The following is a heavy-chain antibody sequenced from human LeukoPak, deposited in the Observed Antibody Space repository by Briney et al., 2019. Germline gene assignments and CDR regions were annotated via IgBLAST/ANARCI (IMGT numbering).Heavy chain of an antibody. CDR2: INWNGGST. D-gene: IGHD2/OR15-2a*01. J-gene: IGHJ3*02. V-gene: IGHV3-20*04. CDR1: GFTFVDYG. Sequence: GGSLRLYCAASGFTFVDYGMSWVRQAPGKGLEWVFGINWNGGSTGYADSVKGRFTISRDNAKTSLYLQMNSLRAEDTALYYCAREGNPDAFDIWGQGTMVTVSS. CDR3: AREGNPDAFDI.